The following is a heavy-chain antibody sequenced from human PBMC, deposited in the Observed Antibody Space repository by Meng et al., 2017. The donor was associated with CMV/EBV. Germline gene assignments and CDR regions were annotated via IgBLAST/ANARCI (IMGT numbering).Heavy chain of an antibody. D-gene: IGHD3-3*01. CDR1: GGSISSSSYY. J-gene: IGHJ4*02. CDR2: IYYSGST. Sequence: GSLRLSCTVSGGSISSSSYYWVWIRQPPGKVLEWIGSIYYSGSTYYNPYLRSRVTISVDTSKNQFPLKLSSVTATDTAVYYCARRDDFWSGYLNWGQGTLVTVSS. V-gene: IGHV4-39*01. CDR3: ARRDDFWSGYLN.